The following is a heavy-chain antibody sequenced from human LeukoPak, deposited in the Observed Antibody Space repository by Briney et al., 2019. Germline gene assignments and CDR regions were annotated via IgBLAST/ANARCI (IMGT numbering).Heavy chain of an antibody. CDR2: IRGSGGNT. J-gene: IGHJ4*02. V-gene: IGHV3-23*01. D-gene: IGHD6-19*01. Sequence: GGSLRLSCAASGFTFSSYAMSWVRQAPGKGLEWVSVIRGSGGNTYYADSVKGRFTISRDNSKNTLYLQMNSLRAEDTAVYYCARGAGYSSGWFIHYWGQGTLVTVSS. CDR3: ARGAGYSSGWFIHY. CDR1: GFTFSSYA.